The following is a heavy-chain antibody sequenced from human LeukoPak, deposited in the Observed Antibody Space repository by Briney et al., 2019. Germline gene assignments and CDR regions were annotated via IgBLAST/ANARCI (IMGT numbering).Heavy chain of an antibody. Sequence: SETLSFTCTVSGGSISSSSYYWGWIRQPPGKGQEWLGSLYYRRSTYYNPSLKRRFTISVDTSKNHFSLKLSSVTAADTAVYYCASLQPDAFDIWGQGTMVTVSS. CDR2: LYYRRST. V-gene: IGHV4-39*01. CDR3: ASLQPDAFDI. CDR1: GGSISSSSYY. J-gene: IGHJ3*02. D-gene: IGHD1-1*01.